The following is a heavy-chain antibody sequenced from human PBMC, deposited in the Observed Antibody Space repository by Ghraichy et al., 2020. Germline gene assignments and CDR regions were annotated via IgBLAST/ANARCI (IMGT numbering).Heavy chain of an antibody. CDR1: RGTFSSYA. V-gene: IGHV1-69*10. J-gene: IGHJ6*02. CDR3: ARAKGYSSSWYVDYYYGMDV. CDR2: IIPIFGIA. Sequence: SVKVSCKASRGTFSSYAISWVRQAPGQGLEWMGGIIPIFGIANYAHKFQGRVTITADKSTSTAYMELSSLRSEDTAVYYCARAKGYSSSWYVDYYYGMDVWGQGTTVTVSS. D-gene: IGHD6-13*01.